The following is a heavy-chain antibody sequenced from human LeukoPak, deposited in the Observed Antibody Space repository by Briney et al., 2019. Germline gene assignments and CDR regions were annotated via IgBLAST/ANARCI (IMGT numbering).Heavy chain of an antibody. J-gene: IGHJ4*02. CDR2: INHSGST. V-gene: IGHV4-34*01. CDR3: ARGLSSSLDY. D-gene: IGHD6-6*01. Sequence: SETLSLTCAVYGGSFSGYYWCWIRQPPGKGLEWIGEINHSGSTNYNPSLKSRVTISVDTSKNQFSLKLSSVTAADTAVYYCARGLSSSLDYWGQGTLVTVSS. CDR1: GGSFSGYY.